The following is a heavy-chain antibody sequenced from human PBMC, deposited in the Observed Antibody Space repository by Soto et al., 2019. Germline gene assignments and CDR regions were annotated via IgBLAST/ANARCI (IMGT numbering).Heavy chain of an antibody. CDR3: AWDGSGWYDF. CDR1: GYPFTSYR. J-gene: IGHJ4*02. V-gene: IGHV1-18*01. CDR2: ISPHNGNA. D-gene: IGHD6-19*01. Sequence: ASVKVSCKTSGYPFTSYRLSWVRRAPGQGLEWMGWISPHNGNAKYAQKFQDRVTMTADTAASTVYMELRSLRSDDSAVFYFAWDGSGWYDFWGQGTLVTVSS.